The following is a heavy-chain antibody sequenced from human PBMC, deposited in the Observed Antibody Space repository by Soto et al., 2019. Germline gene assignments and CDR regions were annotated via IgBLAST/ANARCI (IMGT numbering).Heavy chain of an antibody. CDR1: GGSISSYY. CDR3: ARWSERYCSGGSCYFPYWFDP. CDR2: IYYSGST. J-gene: IGHJ5*02. V-gene: IGHV4-59*08. Sequence: SETLCLTCTVSGGSISSYYWSWIRQPPGKGLEWIGYIYYSGSTNYNPSLKSRVTISVDTSKNQFSLKLSSVTAADTAVYYCARWSERYCSGGSCYFPYWFDPWGQGTLVTVSS. D-gene: IGHD2-15*01.